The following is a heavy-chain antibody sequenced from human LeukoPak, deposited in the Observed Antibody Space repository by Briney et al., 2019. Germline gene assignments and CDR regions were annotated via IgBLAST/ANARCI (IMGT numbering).Heavy chain of an antibody. J-gene: IGHJ4*02. CDR3: ARSYCSSTSFYPYFDY. CDR1: GGPISSYH. Sequence: PSETLSLTCTVSGGPISSYHWSWLRQPPGKALEWIGYIYYCGSTNYNPPLKSRLHISVDTSKYQFSLKLSSVTAADTAVYYCARSYCSSTSFYPYFDYWGQGTLVTVS. D-gene: IGHD2-2*01. V-gene: IGHV4-59*01. CDR2: IYYCGST.